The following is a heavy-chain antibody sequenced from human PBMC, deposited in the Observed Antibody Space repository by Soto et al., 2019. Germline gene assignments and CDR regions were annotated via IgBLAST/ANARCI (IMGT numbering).Heavy chain of an antibody. Sequence: GESMSSSCQCSGYTFSNFWIAWVLQLPGKGLEWMGIIYPGDYETRYSPSFHGKVTISADRSIGTAYLQWSSLEASDSAFYFCARSPRSRPYFDYWGQGAMFTVSS. CDR3: ARSPRSRPYFDY. V-gene: IGHV5-51*01. CDR1: GYTFSNFW. CDR2: IYPGDYET. D-gene: IGHD6-13*01. J-gene: IGHJ4*02.